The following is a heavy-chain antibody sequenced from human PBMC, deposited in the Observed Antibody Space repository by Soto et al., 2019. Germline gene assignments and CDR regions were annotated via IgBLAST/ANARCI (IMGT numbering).Heavy chain of an antibody. CDR1: GGSISSYY. J-gene: IGHJ4*02. V-gene: IGHV4-4*07. Sequence: QVQLQESGPGLVKPSETLSLTCTVSGGSISSYYWSWIRQPAGKGLEWIGRIYTSGGTNYNTSLKSRVTMSVDTSKNQFSLKLSSVTAADTAVYYCARGKRLVGELYFDYWGQGTLVTVSS. CDR3: ARGKRLVGELYFDY. D-gene: IGHD3-10*01. CDR2: IYTSGGT.